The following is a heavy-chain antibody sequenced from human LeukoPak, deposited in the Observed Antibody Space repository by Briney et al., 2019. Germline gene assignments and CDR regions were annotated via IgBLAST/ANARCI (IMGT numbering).Heavy chain of an antibody. J-gene: IGHJ4*02. Sequence: SETLSLTCTVSGASIGGSHFHWGWIRQPPGKGLEWIGSIFSGSTYYNPSLKSRVTISVDTSKTQFSLKLTSVTAADTATYYCARRGITYSSSFFAYWGQGTLVTVSS. D-gene: IGHD2-2*01. CDR3: ARRGITYSSSFFAY. V-gene: IGHV4-39*01. CDR2: IFSGST. CDR1: GASIGGSHFH.